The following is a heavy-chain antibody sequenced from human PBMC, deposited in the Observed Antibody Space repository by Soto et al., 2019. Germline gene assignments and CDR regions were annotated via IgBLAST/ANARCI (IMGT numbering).Heavy chain of an antibody. CDR1: GGTFSSYA. CDR2: IIPIFGTA. CDR3: ARMYYDSSGCYYRQYSYYYYGMDV. V-gene: IGHV1-69*13. Sequence: SVKVSCKASGGTFSSYAISWVRQAPGQGLEWMGGIIPIFGTANYAQKFQGRVTITADESTSTAYMELSSLRSEDTAVYYCARMYYDSSGCYYRQYSYYYYGMDVWGQGTTVTVSS. D-gene: IGHD3-22*01. J-gene: IGHJ6*02.